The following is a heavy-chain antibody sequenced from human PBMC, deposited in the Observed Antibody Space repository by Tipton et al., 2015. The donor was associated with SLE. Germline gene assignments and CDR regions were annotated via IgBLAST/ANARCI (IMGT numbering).Heavy chain of an antibody. J-gene: IGHJ3*01. CDR2: IYTSRST. D-gene: IGHD2-15*01. CDR1: AASTSSGSYY. Sequence: TLSLTCTVSAASTSSGSYYWSWIRQPAGKGLEWLWHIYTSRSTNYKPSLKSRVTISIDMSKNQISLKLSSVTAADTAVYDCARNPSGGGVAYTVDLRGQGTMVAGAS. CDR3: ARNPSGGGVAYTVDL. V-gene: IGHV4-61*09.